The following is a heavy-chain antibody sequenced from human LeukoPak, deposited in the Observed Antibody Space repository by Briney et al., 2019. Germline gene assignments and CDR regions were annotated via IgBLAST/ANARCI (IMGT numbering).Heavy chain of an antibody. V-gene: IGHV3-20*01. J-gene: IGHJ5*02. D-gene: IGHD6-25*01. CDR1: GFTFSSYA. CDR3: ARAARNWFDP. Sequence: GGSLRLSCAASGFTFSSYAMSWVRQAPGKGLEWVSGINWNGGSTGYADSVKGRFTISRDNAKNSLYLQMNSLRAEDTALYHCARAARNWFDPWGQGTLVTVSS. CDR2: INWNGGST.